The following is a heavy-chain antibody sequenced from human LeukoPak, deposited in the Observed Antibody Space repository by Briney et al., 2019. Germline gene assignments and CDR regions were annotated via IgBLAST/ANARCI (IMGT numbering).Heavy chain of an antibody. CDR2: IYYSGST. CDR1: GGSISSSSYY. Sequence: SETLSLTCTVSGGSISSSSYYWGWIRQPPGKGLEWIGSIYYSGSTYYNPSLKSRVTISVDTSKNQFSLKLSSVTAADTAVYYCARAPYYYGSCDYWGQGTLVTVSS. D-gene: IGHD3-10*01. CDR3: ARAPYYYGSCDY. V-gene: IGHV4-39*07. J-gene: IGHJ4*02.